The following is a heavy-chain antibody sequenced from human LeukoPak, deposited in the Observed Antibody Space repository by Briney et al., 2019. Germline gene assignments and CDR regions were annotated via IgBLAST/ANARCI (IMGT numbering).Heavy chain of an antibody. J-gene: IGHJ4*02. V-gene: IGHV1-18*01. CDR1: GGTFSSYA. CDR2: ISAYNGNT. CDR3: ARDSSGYSTDY. Sequence: ASVKVSCKASGGTFSSYAISWVRQAPGQGLEWMGWISAYNGNTNYAQKLQGRVTMTTDTSTSTAYMELRSLRSDDTAVYYCARDSSGYSTDYWGQGTLVTVSS. D-gene: IGHD6-19*01.